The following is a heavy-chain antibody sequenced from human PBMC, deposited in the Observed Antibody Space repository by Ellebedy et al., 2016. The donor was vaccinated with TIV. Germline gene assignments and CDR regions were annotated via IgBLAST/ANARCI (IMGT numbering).Heavy chain of an antibody. V-gene: IGHV3-7*01. CDR2: IYQDGSTQ. CDR3: ARRGSYGDYAVQVNNWFDS. Sequence: GESLKISCVASGFSFRSYWMSWVRQAPGKGLEWVANIYQDGSTQYYVDSVEGRFTISRDNAKNSLYLEMKRLRAEETAVYYCARRGSYGDYAVQVNNWFDSWGQGTPVTVSP. J-gene: IGHJ5*01. CDR1: GFSFRSYW. D-gene: IGHD4-17*01.